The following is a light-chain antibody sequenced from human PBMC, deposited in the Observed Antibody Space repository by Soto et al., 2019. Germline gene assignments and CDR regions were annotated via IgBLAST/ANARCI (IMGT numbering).Light chain of an antibody. J-gene: IGKJ1*01. Sequence: IGITQSASTLSVSQGERATLSCRASQSVSSNLAWYQQKPGQAPRLLIYGASTRATGIPARFSGSGSGTEFTLTISSLQSEDFAVYYCQQYNTWPPWTFGQGTKVDTK. CDR3: QQYNTWPPWT. CDR2: GAS. CDR1: QSVSSN. V-gene: IGKV3-15*01.